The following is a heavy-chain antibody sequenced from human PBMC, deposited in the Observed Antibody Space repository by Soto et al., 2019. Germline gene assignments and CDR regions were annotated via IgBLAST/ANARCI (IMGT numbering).Heavy chain of an antibody. CDR1: GGTFSSYA. Sequence: SVKVSCKASGGTFSSYAISWVRQAPGQGLEWMGGIIPIFGTANYAQKFQGRVTITADESTSTAYMELSSLRSEDTAVYYCARNGLGRRRVPYYYGMDVWGQGTTVTVSS. CDR2: IIPIFGTA. V-gene: IGHV1-69*13. J-gene: IGHJ6*02. CDR3: ARNGLGRRRVPYYYGMDV. D-gene: IGHD1-1*01.